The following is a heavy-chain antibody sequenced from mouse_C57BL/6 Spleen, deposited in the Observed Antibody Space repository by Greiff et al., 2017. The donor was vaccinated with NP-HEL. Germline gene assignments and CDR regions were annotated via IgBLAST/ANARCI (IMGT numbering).Heavy chain of an antibody. J-gene: IGHJ4*01. D-gene: IGHD2-1*01. CDR1: GFTFSDYY. V-gene: IGHV5-12*01. CDR2: ISNGGGST. Sequence: EVKLVESGGGLVQPGGSLKLSCAASGFTFSDYYMYWVRQTPEKRLEWVAYISNGGGSTYYPDTVKGRFTISRDNAKNTLYLQMSRLKSEDTAMYYCARQRVYYGNYVYYAMDYWGQGTSVTVSS. CDR3: ARQRVYYGNYVYYAMDY.